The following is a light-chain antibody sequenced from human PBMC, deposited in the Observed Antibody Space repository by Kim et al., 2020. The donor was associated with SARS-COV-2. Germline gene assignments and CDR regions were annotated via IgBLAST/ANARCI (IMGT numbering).Light chain of an antibody. Sequence: SSELTQDPAVSVALGQTVRITCQGDSLRSYYASWYQQKPGQAPVLVIYGKNNRPSGIPDRFSGSSSGNTASLTLTGAQAEDDADYYCNSRDSSGNHLVFGTGTKVTVL. CDR3: NSRDSSGNHLV. V-gene: IGLV3-19*01. J-gene: IGLJ1*01. CDR2: GKN. CDR1: SLRSYY.